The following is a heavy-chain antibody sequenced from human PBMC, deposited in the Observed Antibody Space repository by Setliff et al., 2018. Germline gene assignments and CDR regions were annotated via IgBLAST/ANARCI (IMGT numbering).Heavy chain of an antibody. CDR3: ARVRPPLRFLNWFDP. Sequence: GGSLRLSCAASGFTFSNYAVHWVRQAPGKGLEWVAVISSDGRNENYADSVQGRFTISRDNSKNTLYLQMSSLRLEDTAVYYCARVRPPLRFLNWFDPWGQGTLVTVSS. V-gene: IGHV3-30*04. J-gene: IGHJ5*02. CDR1: GFTFSNYA. D-gene: IGHD3-3*01. CDR2: ISSDGRNE.